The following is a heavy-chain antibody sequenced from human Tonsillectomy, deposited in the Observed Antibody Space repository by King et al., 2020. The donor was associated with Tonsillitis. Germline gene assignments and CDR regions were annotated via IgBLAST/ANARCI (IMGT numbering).Heavy chain of an antibody. D-gene: IGHD3-3*01. Sequence: QVQLQESGPGLVKPSQTLSLTCTVSGGSISSGDDYWSWIRQPPGKGLEWLGYIYYSGSTYYNPSLKGRVSISVDTSKSQCSLKLSSVTAADTAVYYCARPSITIFGVVPYGAFDIWGQGTMVTVSS. CDR1: GGSISSGDDY. J-gene: IGHJ3*02. CDR2: IYYSGST. V-gene: IGHV4-30-4*01. CDR3: ARPSITIFGVVPYGAFDI.